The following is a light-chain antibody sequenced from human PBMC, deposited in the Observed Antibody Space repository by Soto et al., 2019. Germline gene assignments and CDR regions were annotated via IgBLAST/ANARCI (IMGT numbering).Light chain of an antibody. CDR2: GVT. V-gene: IGLV2-14*03. CDR3: CSYAGSSTYWV. Sequence: QSVLTQPTSVSGSPGQSITISCTGNHNDIGTYDYVSWYQQHPGRAPRLLIHGVTTRPSGISGRFSASKSGLTASLTISGLQPEDEADYYCCSYAGSSTYWVFGGGTKLTVL. CDR1: HNDIGTYDY. J-gene: IGLJ3*02.